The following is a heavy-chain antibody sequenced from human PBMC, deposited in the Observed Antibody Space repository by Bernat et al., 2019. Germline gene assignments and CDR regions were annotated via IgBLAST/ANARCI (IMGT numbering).Heavy chain of an antibody. Sequence: EVELVESGGGLVQPGGSLRLSCTASGFTFRTYAMHWVRQTPGKGLEYVSSLLGNGAHPQYANSVKGRFTISRDNSKNTLYLQMGSLRPEDTAMYYCARDKDGGYAFDYWGQGTLVTVSS. V-gene: IGHV3-64*01. CDR2: LLGNGAHP. J-gene: IGHJ4*02. D-gene: IGHD5-12*01. CDR1: GFTFRTYA. CDR3: ARDKDGGYAFDY.